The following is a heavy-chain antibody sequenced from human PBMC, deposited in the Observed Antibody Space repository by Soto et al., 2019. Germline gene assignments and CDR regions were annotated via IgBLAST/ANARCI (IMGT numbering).Heavy chain of an antibody. CDR3: ARDQVGYCSGGSCYSLYGMDV. J-gene: IGHJ6*02. Sequence: SETLSLTCTVSGGPISSGGYYWSWIRQHPGKGLEWIGYIYYSGSTYYNPSLKSRVTISVDTSKNQFSLKLSSVTAADTAVYYCARDQVGYCSGGSCYSLYGMDVWGQGTTVTVSS. CDR1: GGPISSGGYY. V-gene: IGHV4-31*03. D-gene: IGHD2-15*01. CDR2: IYYSGST.